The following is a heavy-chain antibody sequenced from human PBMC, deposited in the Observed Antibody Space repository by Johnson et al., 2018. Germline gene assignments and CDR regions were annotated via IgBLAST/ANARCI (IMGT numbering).Heavy chain of an antibody. Sequence: QVQLVQSGGGLVKPGGSLRLSCAASGFTFSDYYMSWIRQGPSKGLEWVSYISRSGSAIYYADSVKGRFTISRDNAKNSLYLQMNSLRAEDAAVYYCARESTGKLEDSFDSWGRGTMVTVSS. CDR1: GFTFSDYY. CDR3: ARESTGKLEDSFDS. V-gene: IGHV3-11*04. D-gene: IGHD3-16*01. J-gene: IGHJ3*02. CDR2: ISRSGSAI.